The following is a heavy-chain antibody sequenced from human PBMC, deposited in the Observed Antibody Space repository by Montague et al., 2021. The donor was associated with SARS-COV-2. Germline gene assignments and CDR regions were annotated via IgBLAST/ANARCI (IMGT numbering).Heavy chain of an antibody. Sequence: SETLSLTCTVSGGSVSSGSYYWSWIRQPPGKGLEWIGYIYYSGSTNYNPSLKSRVTISVDTSKNQFSLKLSSVTAADTAVYYCASSGWCPGWFDPWGQGTRVTVSS. J-gene: IGHJ5*02. V-gene: IGHV4-61*01. CDR2: IYYSGST. CDR3: ASSGWCPGWFDP. D-gene: IGHD6-19*01. CDR1: GGSVSSGSYY.